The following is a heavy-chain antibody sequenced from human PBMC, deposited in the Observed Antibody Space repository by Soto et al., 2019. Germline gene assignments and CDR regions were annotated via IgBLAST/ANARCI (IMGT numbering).Heavy chain of an antibody. CDR2: IIPIFGTA. D-gene: IGHD2-2*01. Sequence: ASVKVSCKASGGTFSSYAISWVRQAPGQGLEWMGGIIPIFGTANYAQKFQGRVTITADESTSTAYMELSSLRSEDTAVYYCARDDCSSTSCYSYYYYGMDVWGQGTTVTVSS. CDR3: ARDDCSSTSCYSYYYYGMDV. J-gene: IGHJ6*02. CDR1: GGTFSSYA. V-gene: IGHV1-69*13.